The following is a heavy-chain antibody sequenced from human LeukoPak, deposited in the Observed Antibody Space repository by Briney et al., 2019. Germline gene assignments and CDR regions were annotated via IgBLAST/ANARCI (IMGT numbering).Heavy chain of an antibody. V-gene: IGHV4-59*08. CDR1: GGSFSSYY. D-gene: IGHD2-2*01. CDR2: IYYSGST. CDR3: ARGIVVVPAAIDWFDP. J-gene: IGHJ5*02. Sequence: SETLSLTCAVYGGSFSSYYWSWIRQPPGKGLEWIGYIYYSGSTNYNPSLKSRVTISVDTSKNQFSLKLSSVTAADTAVYYCARGIVVVPAAIDWFDPWGQGTLVTVSS.